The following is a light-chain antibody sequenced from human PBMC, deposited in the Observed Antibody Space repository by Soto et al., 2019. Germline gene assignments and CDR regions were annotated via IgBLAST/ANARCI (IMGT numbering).Light chain of an antibody. J-gene: IGLJ3*02. CDR2: EGT. V-gene: IGLV2-14*02. Sequence: QAVPTQPASVSGSPGQSITISCTGTSSDVGSYNLVSWYQHHPGKAPKFMIYEGTKRPSGVSSRFSGSKSGNTASLTISGPQGEGGAYYYCRSYTSTRTWVFGGGTKLTVL. CDR3: RSYTSTRTWV. CDR1: SSDVGSYNL.